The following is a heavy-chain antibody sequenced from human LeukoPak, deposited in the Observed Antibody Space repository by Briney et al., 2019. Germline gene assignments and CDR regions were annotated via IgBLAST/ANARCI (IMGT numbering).Heavy chain of an antibody. CDR3: ARGSSGWYGFDP. V-gene: IGHV3-48*02. CDR2: ISTSSYTI. J-gene: IGHJ5*02. Sequence: GGSLRLSCAASGFTFSSYSMNWVRQAPGKGLEWVSYISTSSYTIYYADSVKGRFTISRDNAKNSLYLQMNSLRDEDTAVYYCARGSSGWYGFDPWGQGTLVTVSS. D-gene: IGHD6-19*01. CDR1: GFTFSSYS.